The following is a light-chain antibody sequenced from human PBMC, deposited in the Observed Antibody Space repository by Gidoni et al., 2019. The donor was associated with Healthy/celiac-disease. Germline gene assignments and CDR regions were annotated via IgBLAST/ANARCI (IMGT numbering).Light chain of an antibody. V-gene: IGKV4-1*01. CDR3: QKYYSTPYT. CDR2: WAS. J-gene: IGKJ2*01. CDR1: QSVLYSSNNKNY. Sequence: DILMTQSPDSLAVSLGERATINCKSSQSVLYSSNNKNYLAWYQQKPGQPPKLLIYWASTRESGVTDRFSGSGSGTDFTLTIRSLQAEDVAVYYCQKYYSTPYTFGQGTKLEIK.